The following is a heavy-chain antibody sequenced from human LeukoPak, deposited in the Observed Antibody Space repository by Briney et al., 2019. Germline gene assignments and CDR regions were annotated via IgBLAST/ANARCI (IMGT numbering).Heavy chain of an antibody. J-gene: IGHJ4*02. CDR1: GFTFSSYA. CDR3: ARDPYGSGSPGIY. CDR2: ISYDGSNK. Sequence: GGSLRLSCAASGFTFSSYAMHWVRQAPGKGLEWVAVISYDGSNKYYADSVKGRFTISRDNSKNTLYLQMNSLRAEDTAVYYCARDPYGSGSPGIYWGQGTLVTVSS. V-gene: IGHV3-30-3*01. D-gene: IGHD3-10*01.